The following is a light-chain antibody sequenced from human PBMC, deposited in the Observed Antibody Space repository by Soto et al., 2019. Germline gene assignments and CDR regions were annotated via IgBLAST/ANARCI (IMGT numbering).Light chain of an antibody. CDR3: QQLNSYPIT. CDR1: QSVSSN. Sequence: EIVMTQSPATLSVSPGERATLSCRASQSVSSNLAWYQQKPGQAPRLLIYGASTRATGIPARFSGSGSGTEFTLTISSLQSEDFAVYYCQQLNSYPITFGPGTKVDIK. V-gene: IGKV3-15*01. J-gene: IGKJ3*01. CDR2: GAS.